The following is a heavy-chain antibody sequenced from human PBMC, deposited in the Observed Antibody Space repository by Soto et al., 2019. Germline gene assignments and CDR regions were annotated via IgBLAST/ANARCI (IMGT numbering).Heavy chain of an antibody. J-gene: IGHJ4*02. D-gene: IGHD1-26*01. CDR1: GFTFSSYA. Sequence: GGSLRLSCAASGFTFSSYAMSWVRQAPGKGLEYVSVISSNGGSTYYANSVKGRFTISRDNSKNTLYLQMGSLRAEDMAVYYCARGGSDFDYWGQGTLVTVSS. V-gene: IGHV3-64*01. CDR3: ARGGSDFDY. CDR2: ISSNGGST.